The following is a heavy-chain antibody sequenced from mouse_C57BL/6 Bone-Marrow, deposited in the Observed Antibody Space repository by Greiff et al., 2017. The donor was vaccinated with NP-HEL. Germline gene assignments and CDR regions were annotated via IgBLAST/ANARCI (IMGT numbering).Heavy chain of an antibody. CDR1: GYTFTSYW. Sequence: QVQLQQSGAELVKPGASVKMSCKASGYTFTSYWITWVKQRPGQGLEWIGDIYPGSGSTNYNEKFKSKATLTVDTSSSTAYMQLSSLTSVDSAVYYCARDPHYLGAWFAYWGQGTLVTVSA. CDR3: ARDPHYLGAWFAY. CDR2: IYPGSGST. J-gene: IGHJ3*01. V-gene: IGHV1-55*01. D-gene: IGHD1-2*01.